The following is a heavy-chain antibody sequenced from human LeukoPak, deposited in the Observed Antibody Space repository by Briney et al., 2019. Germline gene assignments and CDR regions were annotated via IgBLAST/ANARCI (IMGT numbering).Heavy chain of an antibody. CDR1: GYTCIDYY. Sequence: ASVKVSCKASGYTCIDYYIHWVRQAPGQGLEWMGWINPDSGGTKYAQKFQGRVTMTRDTSISTAYMELSRLRSDDTAVYYCARDAYYGSGSYPYWGQGTLVTVSS. CDR2: INPDSGGT. CDR3: ARDAYYGSGSYPY. D-gene: IGHD3-10*01. V-gene: IGHV1-2*02. J-gene: IGHJ4*02.